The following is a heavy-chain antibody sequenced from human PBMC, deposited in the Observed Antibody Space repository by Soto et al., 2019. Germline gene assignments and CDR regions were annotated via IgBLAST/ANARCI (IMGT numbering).Heavy chain of an antibody. J-gene: IGHJ4*02. CDR3: ARQMTTVTTVDY. CDR2: IYHSGST. CDR1: GGSISNYY. D-gene: IGHD4-17*01. V-gene: IGHV4-59*08. Sequence: PSETLSLTCTVSGGSISNYYWSWIRQPPGKGLEWIGYIYHSGSTYYNPSLKSRVTISVDRSKNQFSLKLSSVTAADTAVYYCARQMTTVTTVDYWGQGTLVTVSS.